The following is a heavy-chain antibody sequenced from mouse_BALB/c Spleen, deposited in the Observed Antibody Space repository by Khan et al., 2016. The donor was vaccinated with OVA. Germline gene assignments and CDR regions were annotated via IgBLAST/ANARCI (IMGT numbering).Heavy chain of an antibody. J-gene: IGHJ3*01. Sequence: QVQLKQSGPELVKPGASVRISCKASGYTFTSYYIHWVKQRPGQGLEWIGWIFPGNVNTNYNEGFKGKATLTADKSSSTAYMQLSSLNSEESAVYFWARAGYGSFAYWGQGTLVTGSA. CDR2: IFPGNVNT. D-gene: IGHD2-10*02. CDR1: GYTFTSYY. V-gene: IGHV1S56*01. CDR3: ARAGYGSFAY.